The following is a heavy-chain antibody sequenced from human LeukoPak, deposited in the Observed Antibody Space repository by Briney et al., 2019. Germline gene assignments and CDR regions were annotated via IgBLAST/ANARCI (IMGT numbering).Heavy chain of an antibody. CDR2: ISGGGETR. CDR3: ARAASGGNLPFDY. V-gene: IGHV3-48*03. D-gene: IGHD4-23*01. CDR1: GFTFNTYE. Sequence: GGSLRLSCAASGFTFNTYEMNWVRQAPGKGLEWVSYISGGGETRYYADSVKGRFTISRDNGKNSLYLQMNSLRVEDTAVYYCARAASGGNLPFDYWGQGTPVTVSS. J-gene: IGHJ4*02.